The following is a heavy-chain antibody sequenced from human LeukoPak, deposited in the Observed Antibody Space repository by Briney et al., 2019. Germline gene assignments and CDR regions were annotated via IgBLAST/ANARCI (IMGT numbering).Heavy chain of an antibody. J-gene: IGHJ4*02. CDR1: GGSISSGGYY. CDR2: IYHSGST. CDR3: VGGDFWSGYYDDY. Sequence: PSETLSLTCTVSGGSISSGGYYWSWIRQPPGKGLEWIGYIYHSGSTYYNPSLKSRVTISVDRSKNQFSLKLSSVTAADTAVYYCVGGDFWSGYYDDYWGQGTLVTVSS. D-gene: IGHD3-3*01. V-gene: IGHV4-30-2*01.